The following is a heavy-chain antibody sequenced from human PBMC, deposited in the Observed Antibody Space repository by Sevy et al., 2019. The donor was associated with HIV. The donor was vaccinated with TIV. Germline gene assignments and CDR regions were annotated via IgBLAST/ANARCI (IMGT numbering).Heavy chain of an antibody. CDR2: VRKKVNSYTT. V-gene: IGHV3-72*01. J-gene: IGHJ2*01. CDR3: TRVGSLWYFDL. D-gene: IGHD3-10*01. CDR1: GFTFSDHY. Sequence: GGSLRLSCAASGFTFSDHYMDWVRLAPGKGLEWVGRVRKKVNSYTTEYAASVKDRFTISRDDSQNSLYLQMNSLKTEDTAVYYCTRVGSLWYFDLWGRGTLVTVSS.